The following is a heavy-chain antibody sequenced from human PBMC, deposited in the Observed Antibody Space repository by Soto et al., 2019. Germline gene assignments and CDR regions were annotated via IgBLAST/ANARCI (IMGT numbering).Heavy chain of an antibody. CDR3: ARLPSRHLVDY. D-gene: IGHD3-3*02. CDR1: VSSINSSGYY. J-gene: IGHJ4*02. Sequence: SETLSLTCTVSVSSINSSGYYWGWIRQPPGKGLEWIGSMFYGVSTYYNPSLKSRVTVSVDTSKNQFSLNLRSVTAADTAVYYCARLPSRHLVDYWGQGTQVTVS. CDR2: MFYGVST. V-gene: IGHV4-39*01.